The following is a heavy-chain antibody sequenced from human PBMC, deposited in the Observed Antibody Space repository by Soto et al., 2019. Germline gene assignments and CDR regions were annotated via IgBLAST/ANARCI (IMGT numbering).Heavy chain of an antibody. Sequence: SETLSLTCTVSGGSISSYYWSWTRQPAGKGLEWIGRIYTSGSTNYNPSLKSRVTMSVDTSKNQFSLKLSSVTAADTAVYYCARAGVYYYGSGRLRFPGWFDPWGQGTLVTVSS. J-gene: IGHJ5*02. V-gene: IGHV4-4*07. CDR3: ARAGVYYYGSGRLRFPGWFDP. CDR1: GGSISSYY. CDR2: IYTSGST. D-gene: IGHD3-10*01.